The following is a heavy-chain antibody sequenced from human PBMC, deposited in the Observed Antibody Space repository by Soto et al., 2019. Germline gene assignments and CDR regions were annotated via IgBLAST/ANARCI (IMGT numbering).Heavy chain of an antibody. J-gene: IGHJ5*02. CDR3: ARQTVSSGWHYGNWFDP. Sequence: QEQLVQSGAEVKKPGSSVKVSCKVSGGTFNTFAISWVRQAPGQGLEWMGGIIPIFNTAKYAQKFQGRVTIPADKSTSTVHMELSSLRSEDTAVYYCARQTVSSGWHYGNWFDPWGQGTLVTVSS. V-gene: IGHV1-69*06. CDR1: GGTFNTFA. CDR2: IIPIFNTA. D-gene: IGHD6-19*01.